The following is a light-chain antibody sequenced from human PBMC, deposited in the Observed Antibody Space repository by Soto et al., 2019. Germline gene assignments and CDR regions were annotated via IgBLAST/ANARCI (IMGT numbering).Light chain of an antibody. J-gene: IGKJ1*01. Sequence: DIQMTQSPPTLPASVGDRVTSTCRASQGISTYLNWYLQKPGKAPKLLIYAASSLQSGVPSRFSGSGSETDFTLTINSLQPEDFATYSCQQSYSTTWTFGQGTKVDIK. CDR2: AAS. CDR1: QGISTY. V-gene: IGKV1-39*01. CDR3: QQSYSTTWT.